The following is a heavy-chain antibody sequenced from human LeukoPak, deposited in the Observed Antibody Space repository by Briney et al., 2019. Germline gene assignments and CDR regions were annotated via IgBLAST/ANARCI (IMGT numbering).Heavy chain of an antibody. J-gene: IGHJ3*02. CDR2: ISSSSAYI. D-gene: IGHD1-26*01. Sequence: NPGGSLRLSCSASGLPLSSYGMNWVRQAPARGLEWVSSISSSSAYIHYAHSVKGRFTISRDNAKNSLYLQMNSLRAEDTAVYYCARDEVGATTDPFDIWGLGTMVTVSS. V-gene: IGHV3-21*01. CDR3: ARDEVGATTDPFDI. CDR1: GLPLSSYG.